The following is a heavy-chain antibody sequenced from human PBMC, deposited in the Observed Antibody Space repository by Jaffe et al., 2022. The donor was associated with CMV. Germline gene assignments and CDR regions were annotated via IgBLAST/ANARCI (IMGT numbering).Heavy chain of an antibody. CDR2: IGTAGDP. V-gene: IGHV3-13*05. CDR1: GFTFSSYD. J-gene: IGHJ2*01. Sequence: EVQLVESGGGLVQPGGSLRLSCASSGFTFSSYDMFWVRQAAGKGLEWVSAIGTAGDPYYADSVKGRFTISRENANNSLYLQMNSLRAGDTAVYYCARGGLVAADWYFDLWGRGTLVTVSS. D-gene: IGHD2-15*01. CDR3: ARGGLVAADWYFDL.